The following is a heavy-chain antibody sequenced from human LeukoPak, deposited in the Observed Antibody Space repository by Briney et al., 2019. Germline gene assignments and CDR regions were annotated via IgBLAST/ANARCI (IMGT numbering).Heavy chain of an antibody. CDR2: ISAYNGNT. CDR3: ARDSYVVATLRHFDY. CDR1: GYTFTSYG. J-gene: IGHJ4*02. V-gene: IGHV1-18*01. Sequence: ASVNLSCTASGYTFTSYGISWVRHAPGQGLEWMGWISAYNGNTNYAQKLQGRVTMTTDTSTSTAYMQLRSLRSDDTAVYYCARDSYVVATLRHFDYWGQGTLVTVSS. D-gene: IGHD5-12*01.